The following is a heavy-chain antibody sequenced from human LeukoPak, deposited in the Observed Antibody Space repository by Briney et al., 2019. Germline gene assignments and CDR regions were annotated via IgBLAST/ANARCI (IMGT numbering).Heavy chain of an antibody. D-gene: IGHD6-25*01. Sequence: GGSLRLSCAASGFTFSNSWMSWVRQAPGKGLEWVANIKQDGSEKHYVDSVKGRFTISRDNTKNSLYLQMSSLRAEDTAVYYCARDLGRLPHEYFQHWGQGTLVTVSS. CDR3: ARDLGRLPHEYFQH. CDR2: IKQDGSEK. V-gene: IGHV3-7*04. CDR1: GFTFSNSW. J-gene: IGHJ1*01.